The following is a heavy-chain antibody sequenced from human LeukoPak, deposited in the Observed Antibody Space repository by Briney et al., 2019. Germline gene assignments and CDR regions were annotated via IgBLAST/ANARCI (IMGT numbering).Heavy chain of an antibody. CDR1: GVSISSYY. V-gene: IGHV4-4*07. J-gene: IGHJ4*02. Sequence: SETLSLTCTVSGVSISSYYWSWIRQPAGKGLEWIGRIHTSGSTNYNPSLKSRVTMSVDTSKNQFSLKLSSVTAADTAVYYCAREKGYYYGSGSYYGSRRPFDYWGQGTLVTVSS. CDR3: AREKGYYYGSGSYYGSRRPFDY. D-gene: IGHD3-10*01. CDR2: IHTSGST.